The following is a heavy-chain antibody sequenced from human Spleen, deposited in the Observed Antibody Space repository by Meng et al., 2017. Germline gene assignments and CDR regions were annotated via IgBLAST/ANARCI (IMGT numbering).Heavy chain of an antibody. V-gene: IGHV4-34*01. CDR1: GGSFSAYY. CDR3: ASGTLKVTTLRWFDP. CDR2: INHSGST. Sequence: QVQLQQWGAGLLKSSETLSLTCAVFGGSFSAYYWSWIRQPPGKGLEWIGEINHSGSTNYNPSLKSRVSILVDTSKNQFSLKLSSVTAADTAVYYCASGTLKVTTLRWFDPWGQGTLVTSPQ. J-gene: IGHJ5*02. D-gene: IGHD4-11*01.